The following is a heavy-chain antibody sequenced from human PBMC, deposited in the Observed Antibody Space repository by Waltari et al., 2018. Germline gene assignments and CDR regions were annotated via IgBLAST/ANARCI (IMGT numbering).Heavy chain of an antibody. CDR3: VKDGDYNLPAYDAFDI. CDR1: GLPFRHFA. V-gene: IGHV3-30*02. D-gene: IGHD4-17*01. CDR2: IRFDGTTA. Sequence: QVKLTESGGGGVQPGGSPSLFCAATGLPFRHFAMHWVRQTPARGLEWVAFIRFDGTTAYYADSVTGRFTVSRDNSENRGYLQMNSLRPEDTGVYHCVKDGDYNLPAYDAFDIWGPGTMVSVSS. J-gene: IGHJ3*02.